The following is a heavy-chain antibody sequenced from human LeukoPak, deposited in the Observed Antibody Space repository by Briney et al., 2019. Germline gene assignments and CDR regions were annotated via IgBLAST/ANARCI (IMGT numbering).Heavy chain of an antibody. D-gene: IGHD1-26*01. CDR1: GYSFSNYW. CDR3: ARRRGGASGAFDI. J-gene: IGHJ3*02. Sequence: GESLKISCKGSGYSFSNYWIGWVRQMPGKGLEWMGIIFPPDSDTRYSPSFQGQVTISADQSISTANLQWSSLKASDTAMYYCARRRGGASGAFDIWGQGIMVTVSS. CDR2: IFPPDSDT. V-gene: IGHV5-51*01.